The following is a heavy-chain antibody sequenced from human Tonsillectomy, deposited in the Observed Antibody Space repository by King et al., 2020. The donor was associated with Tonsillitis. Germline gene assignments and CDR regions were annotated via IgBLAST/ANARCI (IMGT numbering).Heavy chain of an antibody. V-gene: IGHV3-33*01. J-gene: IGHJ4*02. Sequence: VQLVESGGGVVQPGRSLRLSCAASGFTFSSYGMHWVRQAPGKGLEWVAVIWYDGSNKYYADSVKGRFTISRDNSKNTLYLQMNSLRAEDTAVYYCASAHHGGGATIPFDYWGQGTLVTVSS. CDR2: IWYDGSNK. D-gene: IGHD1-26*01. CDR1: GFTFSSYG. CDR3: ASAHHGGGATIPFDY.